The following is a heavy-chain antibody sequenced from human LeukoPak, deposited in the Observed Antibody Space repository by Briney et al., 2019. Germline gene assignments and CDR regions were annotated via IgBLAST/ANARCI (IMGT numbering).Heavy chain of an antibody. V-gene: IGHV4-61*02. Sequence: SQTLSLTCTVSGGSISSGSYYWSWIRQPAGKGLEWIGRIYTSGSTNYNPSLKSRVTISVDTSKNQFPLKLSSVTAADTAVYYCARVSVVPAAPGNWFDPWGQGTLVTVSS. D-gene: IGHD2-2*01. CDR1: GGSISSGSYY. J-gene: IGHJ5*02. CDR2: IYTSGST. CDR3: ARVSVVPAAPGNWFDP.